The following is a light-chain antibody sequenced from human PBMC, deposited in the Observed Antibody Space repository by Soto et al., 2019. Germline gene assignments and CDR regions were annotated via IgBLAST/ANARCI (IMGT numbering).Light chain of an antibody. CDR2: DAA. V-gene: IGKV3-11*01. CDR1: QSVSSF. CDR3: QQGRGPRT. Sequence: IVLTQSPATLSLSPGERATLSCRASQSVSSFLAWYQQKPCQVPRLLIYDAANRATVIPAWFRGSGCGTDFLLSISSLAPEVFADYYCQQGRGPRTFGRGTKVEI. J-gene: IGKJ4*02.